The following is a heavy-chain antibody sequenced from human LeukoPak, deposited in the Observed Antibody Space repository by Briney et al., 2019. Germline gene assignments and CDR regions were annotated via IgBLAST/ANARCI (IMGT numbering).Heavy chain of an antibody. CDR3: ARDLASRQWLDLGVFQH. CDR1: GGTFSSYA. D-gene: IGHD6-19*01. CDR2: IIPIFGPA. V-gene: IGHV1-69*05. J-gene: IGHJ1*01. Sequence: GASVKVSCKASGGTFSSYAISWVRQAPGQGLEWMGGIIPIFGPANYAQKFQGRVTMTRDTSTSTVYMELSSLRSEDTAVYYCARDLASRQWLDLGVFQHWGQGTLVTVSS.